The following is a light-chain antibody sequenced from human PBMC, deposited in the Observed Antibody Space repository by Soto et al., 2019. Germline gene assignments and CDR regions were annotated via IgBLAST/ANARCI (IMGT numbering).Light chain of an antibody. CDR3: QQYSTYTPRT. J-gene: IGKJ1*01. CDR2: DAS. V-gene: IGKV1-5*01. Sequence: IQMTQSPSTLSASVGDRVTITCRASQSISTWLAWYQQKPGKAPKVLIFDASSLESGVPSRFSGSGSATEFTLTISSLQPDDFATYYCQQYSTYTPRTFGQGTNV. CDR1: QSISTW.